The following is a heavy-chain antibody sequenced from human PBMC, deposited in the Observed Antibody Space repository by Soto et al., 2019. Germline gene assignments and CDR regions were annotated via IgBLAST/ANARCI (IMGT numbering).Heavy chain of an antibody. CDR1: GFSITSGYY. J-gene: IGHJ6*02. CDR2: IFRDGST. CDR3: ARDHVDPFYTLDV. Sequence: SETLSLTCVVSGFSITSGYYWSWIRQPPGKGLEWIGRIFRDGSTSYNPSLKSRVIISVDTSKNRFSLKLTSMTAADTAIYYCARDHVDPFYTLDVWGQGXTVTVSS. D-gene: IGHD2-21*01. V-gene: IGHV4-38-2*02.